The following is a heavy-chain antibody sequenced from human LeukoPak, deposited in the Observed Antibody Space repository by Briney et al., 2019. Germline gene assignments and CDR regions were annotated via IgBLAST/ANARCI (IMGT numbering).Heavy chain of an antibody. J-gene: IGHJ5*02. CDR1: GGSISSYY. D-gene: IGHD3-16*02. V-gene: IGHV4-4*07. CDR3: ARNVRLGSGELSFAPFKNWFDP. Sequence: SETLSLTCTVSGGSISSYYWSWIWQPAGKGLEWIGRIYTSGSTNYNPSLKSRVTISVDTSKNQSSLQLNSVTPEDTAVYYCARNVRLGSGELSFAPFKNWFDPWGQGTLVTVSS. CDR2: IYTSGST.